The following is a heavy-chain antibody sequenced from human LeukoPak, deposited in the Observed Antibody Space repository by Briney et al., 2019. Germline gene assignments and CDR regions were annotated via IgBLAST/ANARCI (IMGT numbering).Heavy chain of an antibody. CDR2: INWNGGST. Sequence: GGSLKLSCAASGFTFGNYGMSWVRQAPGKGLEWVSGINWNGGSTGYADSVEGRFTISRDNAKNSQYLQMNSLRVEDTALYYCARAQTYGDSRLLLDYWGQGTLVTVSS. V-gene: IGHV3-20*04. J-gene: IGHJ4*02. CDR3: ARAQTYGDSRLLLDY. D-gene: IGHD2-21*02. CDR1: GFTFGNYG.